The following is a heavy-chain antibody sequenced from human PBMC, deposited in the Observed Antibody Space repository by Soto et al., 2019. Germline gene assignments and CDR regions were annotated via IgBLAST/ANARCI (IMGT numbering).Heavy chain of an antibody. J-gene: IGHJ3*02. Sequence: SETLSLTCNVSGGSVSGYHWSWIRQPPGKVLEWIGYVNNNGNTDYNPSLKSRVTISVDTSKNQFSLKLSSVTAADTAVYYCARYCSGGSCSSIDAFDIWGQGTMVTVS. CDR2: VNNNGNT. CDR3: ARYCSGGSCSSIDAFDI. V-gene: IGHV4-59*02. D-gene: IGHD2-15*01. CDR1: GGSVSGYH.